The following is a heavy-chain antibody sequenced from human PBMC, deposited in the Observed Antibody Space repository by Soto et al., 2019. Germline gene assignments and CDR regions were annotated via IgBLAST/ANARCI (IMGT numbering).Heavy chain of an antibody. V-gene: IGHV1-69*13. CDR2: IIPRSATS. CDR3: AREGALLFGGNSDYYSTMDV. CDR1: GDTFSTYT. Sequence: SVKVSCKASGDTFSTYTITWMRQAPGQGLEWMGGIIPRSATSNYAQKFQGRVTITADESTNAAYMELSSLRSEDTAVYYCAREGALLFGGNSDYYSTMDVWGQGTTVTVSS. D-gene: IGHD2-21*02. J-gene: IGHJ6*02.